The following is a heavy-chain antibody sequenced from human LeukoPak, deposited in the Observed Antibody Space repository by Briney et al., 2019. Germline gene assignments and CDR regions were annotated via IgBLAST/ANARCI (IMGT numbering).Heavy chain of an antibody. D-gene: IGHD1-26*01. V-gene: IGHV3-20*03. CDR2: INWNGGST. J-gene: IGHJ4*02. CDR3: ARASQWELLLHDY. Sequence: WIRQPPGKGLEWVSGINWNGGSTGYADSVKGRFTISRDNAKNSLYLQMNSLRAEDTALYYCARASQWELLLHDYWGQGTLVTVSS.